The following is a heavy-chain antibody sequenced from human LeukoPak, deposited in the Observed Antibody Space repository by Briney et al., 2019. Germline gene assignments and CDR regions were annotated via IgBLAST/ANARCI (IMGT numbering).Heavy chain of an antibody. D-gene: IGHD3-22*01. CDR1: GGSISSYY. J-gene: IGHJ3*02. Sequence: SETLSLTCTVSGGSISSYYWSWIRQPPGKGLEWIGYIYYSGSTNYNPSLKSRVTISVDTSKNQFSLKLSSVTAADTAVYYCARGVWLLKAFDIWGQGTMVTVSS. CDR3: ARGVWLLKAFDI. V-gene: IGHV4-59*01. CDR2: IYYSGST.